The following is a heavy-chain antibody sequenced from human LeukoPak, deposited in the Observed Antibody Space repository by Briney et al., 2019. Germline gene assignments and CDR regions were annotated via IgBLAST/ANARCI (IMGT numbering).Heavy chain of an antibody. CDR1: GGSISSYY. D-gene: IGHD1-7*01. V-gene: IGHV4-59*12. CDR2: IYYSGST. CDR3: ARGDWNYVGDWFDP. Sequence: SETLSLTCTVSGGSISSYYWSWIRQPPGKGLEWIGYIYYSGSTNYNPSLKSRVTISVDTSKNQFSLKLSSVTAADTAVYYCARGDWNYVGDWFDPWGQGTLVTVSS. J-gene: IGHJ5*02.